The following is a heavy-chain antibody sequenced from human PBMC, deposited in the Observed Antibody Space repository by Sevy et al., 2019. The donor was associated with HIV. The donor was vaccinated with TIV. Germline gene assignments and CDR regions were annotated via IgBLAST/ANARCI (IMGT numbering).Heavy chain of an antibody. CDR3: ARESSGPSVVDL. CDR2: INRDGTQK. Sequence: GGSLRLSCAASGFTFTTYWMIWIRQAPGKGLEWVANINRDGTQKYYADSLKDRFTISRDNAENSLYLQMDRLRAEDTALYYCARESSGPSVVDLWGQGTLVTVSS. D-gene: IGHD3-22*01. J-gene: IGHJ5*02. CDR1: GFTFTTYW. V-gene: IGHV3-7*01.